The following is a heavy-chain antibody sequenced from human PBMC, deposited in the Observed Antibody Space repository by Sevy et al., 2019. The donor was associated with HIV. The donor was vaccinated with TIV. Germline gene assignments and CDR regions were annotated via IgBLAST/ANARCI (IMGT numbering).Heavy chain of an antibody. V-gene: IGHV3-21*01. J-gene: IGHJ6*02. CDR2: ISSSSSYI. CDR1: GFTFSSYS. CDR3: ARSLLRQNYYYYGMDV. Sequence: GESLKISCAASGFTFSSYSRNWVRQAPGKGLEWVSSISSSSSYIYYADSVKGRFTISRDNAKNSLYLQMNSLRAEDTAVYYCARSLLRQNYYYYGMDVWGQGTTVTVSS. D-gene: IGHD2-15*01.